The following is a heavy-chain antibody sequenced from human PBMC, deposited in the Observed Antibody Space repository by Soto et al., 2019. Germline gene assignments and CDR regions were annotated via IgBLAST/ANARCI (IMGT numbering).Heavy chain of an antibody. CDR3: AHYDSSGYYPIFTLDY. CDR1: GFTFSSYA. V-gene: IGHV3-30-3*01. J-gene: IGHJ4*02. CDR2: ISYDGSKK. D-gene: IGHD3-22*01. Sequence: QVQLVESGVGVVQPGRSLRLSCAASGFTFSSYAMHWVRQAPGKELEWVAVISYDGSKKYYADSVKGRFTISRDNSTNTLYLQMNSLRAEDTAVYYCAHYDSSGYYPIFTLDYWGQGTLVTVS.